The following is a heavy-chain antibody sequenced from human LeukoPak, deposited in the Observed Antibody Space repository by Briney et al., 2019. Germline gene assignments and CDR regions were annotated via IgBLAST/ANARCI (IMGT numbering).Heavy chain of an antibody. V-gene: IGHV4-61*01. J-gene: IGHJ6*02. CDR2: IYYSGST. CDR3: ARGVCSSTSCYGDYYYGMDV. CDR1: GGSVSSGSYY. D-gene: IGHD2-2*01. Sequence: SETLSLTCTVSGGSVSSGSYYWSWIRQPPGKGLEWIGYIYYSGSTNYNPSLKSRVTISVDTSKNQFSLKLSSVTAADTAVYYCARGVCSSTSCYGDYYYGMDVWGQGTTVTVSS.